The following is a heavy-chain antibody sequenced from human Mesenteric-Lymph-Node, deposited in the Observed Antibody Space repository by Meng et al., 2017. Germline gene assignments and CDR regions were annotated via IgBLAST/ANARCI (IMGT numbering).Heavy chain of an antibody. CDR3: VRSSAWVRTGFDP. CDR1: GGSFSTSVYS. D-gene: IGHD6-19*01. Sequence: SAPALVGASEPSSPPVCVPGGSFSTSVYSGGWIRQPPGKGLEWIGSIGHSGFTYYTPSLKSRVTVSIDTSRNQFSLWLTSVTAADTAVYYCVRSSAWVRTGFDPWGQGTLVTVSS. V-gene: IGHV4-39*01. J-gene: IGHJ5*02. CDR2: IGHSGFT.